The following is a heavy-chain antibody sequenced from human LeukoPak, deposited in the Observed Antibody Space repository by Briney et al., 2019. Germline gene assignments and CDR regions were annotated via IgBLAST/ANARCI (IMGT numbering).Heavy chain of an antibody. V-gene: IGHV3-64*01. CDR3: ARGEGNYFDY. CDR1: GFTFSSYA. J-gene: IGHJ4*02. Sequence: GGSLRLSCAASGFTFSSYAMHWVRQAPGKGLEYVSAISSNGGSTYYANSVKGRFTISRDNSKNTLYLQMNSLRAEDTAVYYCARGEGNYFDYWGQGTLVTVSS. CDR2: ISSNGGST.